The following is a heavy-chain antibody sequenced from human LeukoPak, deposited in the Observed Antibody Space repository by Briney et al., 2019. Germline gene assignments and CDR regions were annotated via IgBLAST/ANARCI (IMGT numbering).Heavy chain of an antibody. J-gene: IGHJ4*02. V-gene: IGHV3-23*01. D-gene: IGHD2-2*01. CDR3: AKGDCSSTSCYAPADY. Sequence: PGGSLRLSCAASGFTFRSYAMSWVRQAPGKGLEWVSAISGNGGGTYYADSVKGRFTISGDNSKNTLYLQMNSLRAEDTAVYYCAKGDCSSTSCYAPADYWGQGTLATVSS. CDR1: GFTFRSYA. CDR2: ISGNGGGT.